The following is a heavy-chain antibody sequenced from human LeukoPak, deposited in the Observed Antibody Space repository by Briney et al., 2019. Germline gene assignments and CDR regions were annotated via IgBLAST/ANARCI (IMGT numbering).Heavy chain of an antibody. CDR3: AKAAIPYSYGHYHFDY. J-gene: IGHJ4*02. CDR2: ISARGTST. D-gene: IGHD5-18*01. Sequence: GGSLRLSCAASGFTFSVCAMSWVRQAPGKGLEWVSAISARGTSTYYADSVKGRFTISRDNSKNTMYLQMNSLRAVDTAVYYCAKAAIPYSYGHYHFDYWGQGTLVTVSS. V-gene: IGHV3-23*01. CDR1: GFTFSVCA.